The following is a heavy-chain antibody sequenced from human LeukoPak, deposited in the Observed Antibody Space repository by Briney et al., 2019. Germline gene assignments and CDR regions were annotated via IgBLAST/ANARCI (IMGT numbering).Heavy chain of an antibody. V-gene: IGHV1-2*02. CDR3: ARRAEQAPNYFDF. J-gene: IGHJ4*02. CDR1: GYTFTGYY. D-gene: IGHD1/OR15-1a*01. CDR2: INPNSGGT. Sequence: ASVKVSCRASGYTFTGYYIHWVRQAPGQGLEWMGWINPNSGGTISAQKFHGRVTLTSDTSITTVYMDLSTLTTDDTAVYYCARRAEQAPNYFDFWGQGTLVTVSS.